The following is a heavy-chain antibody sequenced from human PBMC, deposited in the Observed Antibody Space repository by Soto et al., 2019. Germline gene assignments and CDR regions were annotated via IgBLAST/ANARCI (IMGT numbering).Heavy chain of an antibody. CDR3: ARSPNYYYYGFDV. CDR2: IYYSGST. Sequence: KTSETLSLTCTVSGGSVSSGDYFWSWLRQSPGKRLGWIAYIYYSGSTNYNPSLKSRATISVGTSKSQVSLTLTSMTAADAALYYCARSPNYYYYGFDVWGQGTAVTVSS. D-gene: IGHD3-10*01. V-gene: IGHV4-61*08. CDR1: GGSVSSGDYF. J-gene: IGHJ6*02.